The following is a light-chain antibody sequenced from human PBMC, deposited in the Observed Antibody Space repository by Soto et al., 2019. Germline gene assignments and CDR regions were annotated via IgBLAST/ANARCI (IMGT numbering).Light chain of an antibody. Sequence: QSALTQPASVSGSPGQSITISCTGTSSDVGGYNYVSWYQQHPGKAPKLMIYDVSSRPSGVSNRFSGSKSGNTASLTISGXXXEDEADYYCSSYTSSSTIYVFGTGTKVTVL. CDR1: SSDVGGYNY. J-gene: IGLJ1*01. CDR3: SSYTSSSTIYV. V-gene: IGLV2-14*01. CDR2: DVS.